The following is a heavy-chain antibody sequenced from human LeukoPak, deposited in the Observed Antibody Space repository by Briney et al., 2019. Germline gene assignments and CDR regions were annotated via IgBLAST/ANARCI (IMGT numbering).Heavy chain of an antibody. V-gene: IGHV1-24*01. Sequence: GASVKVSCKVSGNSLSNLAMHWVRQAPGKGLEWMGGFDPEEGKTIYAQKLQGRVSMTEDTSTDTAYMELSSLRSEDTAVYYCARGQIAAAGTGYYYYYMDVWGKGTTVTVSS. CDR2: FDPEEGKT. J-gene: IGHJ6*03. D-gene: IGHD6-13*01. CDR3: ARGQIAAAGTGYYYYYMDV. CDR1: GNSLSNLA.